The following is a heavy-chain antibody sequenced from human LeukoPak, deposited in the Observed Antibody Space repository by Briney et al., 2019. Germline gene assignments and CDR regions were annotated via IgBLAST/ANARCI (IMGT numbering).Heavy chain of an antibody. Sequence: GASVKVSCTAFGYTFTSYYMHLVRQAPGQGLEWMGMINPSGGSTISAQKFQGRVTMTRDTSTSTVYMELSSLRYEDTAVYYCAREFTTVPRSPTYFDYWGQGTLVTVSS. CDR3: AREFTTVPRSPTYFDY. J-gene: IGHJ4*02. V-gene: IGHV1-46*01. CDR1: GYTFTSYY. D-gene: IGHD4-17*01. CDR2: INPSGGST.